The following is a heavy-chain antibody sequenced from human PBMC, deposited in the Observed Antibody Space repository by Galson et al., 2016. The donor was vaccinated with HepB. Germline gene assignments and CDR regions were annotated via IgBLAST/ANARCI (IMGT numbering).Heavy chain of an antibody. CDR1: GFTFGTYA. D-gene: IGHD5-18*01. Sequence: SLRLSCAASGFTFGTYAMSWVHQAPGKGLGWVSGISGSGDTKFADSVKGRFTISRDNSKTTLYLQMNSLRVEDTAVYYCAKISVQYSYHYWGFDYWGQGTLVTFSS. V-gene: IGHV3-23*01. CDR2: ISGSGDT. CDR3: AKISVQYSYHYWGFDY. J-gene: IGHJ4*02.